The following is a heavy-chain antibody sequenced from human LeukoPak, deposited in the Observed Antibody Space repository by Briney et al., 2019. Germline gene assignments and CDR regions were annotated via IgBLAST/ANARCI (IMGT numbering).Heavy chain of an antibody. Sequence: PSETLSLTCTVSGASISPYYWSWIRQPPGKGLEWIGYIYYSGSTDYNASLKSRVTISADTSKNQFSLNLNSVTAADTAVYYCARMNYYAGYGMDVWGQGIAVTVSS. D-gene: IGHD3-10*01. CDR1: GASISPYY. CDR3: ARMNYYAGYGMDV. J-gene: IGHJ6*02. CDR2: IYYSGST. V-gene: IGHV4-59*01.